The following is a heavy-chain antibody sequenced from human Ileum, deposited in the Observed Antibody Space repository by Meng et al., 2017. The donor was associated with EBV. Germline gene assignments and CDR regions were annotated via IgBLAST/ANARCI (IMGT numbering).Heavy chain of an antibody. Sequence: QVQTQESGPGVVTPSDTLSLSFAVSGYFIRSTNWWGWIRQPPGKGLEWIGYIYYSGSTSYNPSLKSRVTMSVDTSKNQFSLNLNSVTAVDTAVYYCARNVPGTSAYYDWGQGTLVTVSS. V-gene: IGHV4-28*01. CDR2: IYYSGST. D-gene: IGHD3-22*01. CDR3: ARNVPGTSAYYD. J-gene: IGHJ4*02. CDR1: GYFIRSTNW.